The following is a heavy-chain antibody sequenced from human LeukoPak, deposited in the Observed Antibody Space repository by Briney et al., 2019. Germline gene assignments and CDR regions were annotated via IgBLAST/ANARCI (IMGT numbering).Heavy chain of an antibody. Sequence: GGSLRLSCAASGFTFSCYAMSWVRQAPGKGLEWVSSISSSSSYIYYADSVKGRFTISRDNAKNSLYLQMNSLRAEDTAVYYCARVGVLRYFDWLPNYYYYYYMDVWGKGTTVTISS. J-gene: IGHJ6*03. CDR3: ARVGVLRYFDWLPNYYYYYYMDV. CDR1: GFTFSCYA. CDR2: ISSSSSYI. D-gene: IGHD3-9*01. V-gene: IGHV3-21*01.